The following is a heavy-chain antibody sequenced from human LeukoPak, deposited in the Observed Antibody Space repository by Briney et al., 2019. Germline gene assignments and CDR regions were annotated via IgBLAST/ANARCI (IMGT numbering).Heavy chain of an antibody. Sequence: QPGGSLRLSCAASGFIFSSFEMNWVRQAPGKGLEWVAYISSLGSTIYYADSVKGRFTISRDNAKDSLHLQMNSLRVEDTAVYYCARRAGNIVVVPAAMDSWGQGTLVTVSS. J-gene: IGHJ4*02. D-gene: IGHD2-2*01. V-gene: IGHV3-48*03. CDR1: GFIFSSFE. CDR3: ARRAGNIVVVPAAMDS. CDR2: ISSLGSTI.